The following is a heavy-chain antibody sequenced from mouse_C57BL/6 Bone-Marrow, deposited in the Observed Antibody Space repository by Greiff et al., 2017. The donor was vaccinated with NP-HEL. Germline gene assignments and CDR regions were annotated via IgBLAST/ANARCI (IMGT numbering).Heavy chain of an antibody. D-gene: IGHD2-3*01. CDR3: ARALTGWYYFDY. CDR1: GYTFTSYW. J-gene: IGHJ2*01. V-gene: IGHV1-52*01. Sequence: VKLQQPGAELVRPGSSVKLSCKASGYTFTSYWMHWVKQRPIQGLEWIGNIDPSDSETHYNQKFKDKATLTVDKSSSTAYMQLSSLTSEDSAVYYCARALTGWYYFDYWGQGTTLTVSS. CDR2: IDPSDSET.